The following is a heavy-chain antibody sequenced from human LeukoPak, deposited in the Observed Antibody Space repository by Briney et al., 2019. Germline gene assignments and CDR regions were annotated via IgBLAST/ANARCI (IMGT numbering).Heavy chain of an antibody. D-gene: IGHD3-10*01. J-gene: IGHJ4*02. Sequence: GASLQISCEGSGSTFTGYYMHWVRPAPGEGLEWLGWMNPNSRTTGYAQKFQCRVPMTTNTSINTAYMELSSLRSEDTAVYYCARGPLYGSGNYPGNYWGQGTLVTVSS. CDR3: ARGPLYGSGNYPGNY. CDR2: MNPNSRTT. V-gene: IGHV1-8*02. CDR1: GSTFTGYY.